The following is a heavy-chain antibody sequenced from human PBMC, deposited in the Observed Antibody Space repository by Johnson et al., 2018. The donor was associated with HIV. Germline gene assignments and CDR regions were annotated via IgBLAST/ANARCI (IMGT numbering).Heavy chain of an antibody. CDR2: IKQDGSEK. D-gene: IGHD3-22*01. J-gene: IGHJ3*02. Sequence: EVQLVESGGGVVQPGGSLRLSCAASGFTFSSYWMSWVRQAPGKGLEWVANIKQDGSEKYYVDSVKGRFTISRDNAKNSLYLQMNSLRAEDSAVYYCARGRYDDDSSKASDAFDIWGQGTMVTVSS. V-gene: IGHV3-7*01. CDR1: GFTFSSYW. CDR3: ARGRYDDDSSKASDAFDI.